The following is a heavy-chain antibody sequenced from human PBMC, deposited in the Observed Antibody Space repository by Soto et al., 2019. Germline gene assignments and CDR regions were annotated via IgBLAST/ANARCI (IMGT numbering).Heavy chain of an antibody. CDR1: GFTFSSYA. CDR2: ISGSGGST. V-gene: IGHV3-23*01. D-gene: IGHD6-13*01. CDR3: AKEDSSSWYYRCFGWFDP. Sequence: EVQLLESGGGLVQPGGSLRLSCAASGFTFSSYAMSWVRQAPGKGLEWVSAISGSGGSTYYADSVKGRFTISRDNSKNTLYLQMNSLRAEDTAVYYCAKEDSSSWYYRCFGWFDPWGQGTLVTVSS. J-gene: IGHJ5*02.